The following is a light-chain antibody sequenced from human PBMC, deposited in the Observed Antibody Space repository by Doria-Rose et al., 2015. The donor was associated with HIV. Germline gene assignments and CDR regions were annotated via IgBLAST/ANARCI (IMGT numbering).Light chain of an antibody. CDR2: WAS. Sequence: TQPPESLGMSLGERATLNCESNQSLLYTSKNYLAWYQQKPGQPPKLLIYWASTRQSGVPARFSGSGSGTDFTLTISSLKAEDVAVYYCQQYYDTPSFGPGTTVDIK. V-gene: IGKV4-1*01. CDR1: QSLLYTSKNY. CDR3: QQYYDTPS. J-gene: IGKJ3*01.